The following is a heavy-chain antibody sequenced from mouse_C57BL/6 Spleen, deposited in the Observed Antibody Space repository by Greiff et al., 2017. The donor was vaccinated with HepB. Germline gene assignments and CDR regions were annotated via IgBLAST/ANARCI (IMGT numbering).Heavy chain of an antibody. Sequence: QVQLQQPGTELVKPGASVKLSCTASGYTFTSYWMHWVKQRPGQGLEWIGNINPSNGGTNYNEKFKSKATLTVDKSSSTAYVQLSSLTSEDSAVYYCARGHYYGSSYGYFDVWGTGTTVTVSS. D-gene: IGHD1-1*01. CDR3: ARGHYYGSSYGYFDV. CDR2: INPSNGGT. J-gene: IGHJ1*03. CDR1: GYTFTSYW. V-gene: IGHV1-53*01.